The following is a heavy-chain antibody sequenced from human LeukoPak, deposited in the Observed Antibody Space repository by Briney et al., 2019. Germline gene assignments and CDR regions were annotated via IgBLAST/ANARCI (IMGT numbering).Heavy chain of an antibody. CDR3: ARGVVRGYFYYYYMDV. D-gene: IGHD3-22*01. CDR2: INHSGST. CDR1: GGSFSGYY. Sequence: SETLSLTCAVHGGSFSGYYWSWIRQPPGKGLEWIGEINHSGSTNYNPSLKSRVTISVDTSKNQFSLKLSSVTAADTAVYYCARGVVRGYFYYYYMDVWGKGTTVTVSS. V-gene: IGHV4-34*01. J-gene: IGHJ6*03.